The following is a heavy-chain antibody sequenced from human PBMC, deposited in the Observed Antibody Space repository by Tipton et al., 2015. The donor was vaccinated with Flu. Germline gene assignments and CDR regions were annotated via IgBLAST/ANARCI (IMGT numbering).Heavy chain of an antibody. D-gene: IGHD3-3*01. V-gene: IGHV4-39*01. J-gene: IGHJ6*03. CDR2: IYYSGST. CDR3: ARHVPRDFWSGYAYYMDV. Sequence: TLSLTCTVSGGSISSYYWGWIRQPPGKGLEWIGSIYYSGSTYYNPSLKSRVTISVDTSKNQFSLKLSSVTAADTAVYYCARHVPRDFWSGYAYYMDVWGKGTMVTVSS. CDR1: GGSISSYY.